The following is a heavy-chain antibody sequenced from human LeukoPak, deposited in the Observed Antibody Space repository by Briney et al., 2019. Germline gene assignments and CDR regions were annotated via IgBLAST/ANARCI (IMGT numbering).Heavy chain of an antibody. CDR3: ARQRYCSSTSCYTRRYNWFDP. CDR1: GYTFTSYG. Sequence: SVKVSCKASGYTFTSYGISWVRQAPGQGLEWMGGIIPIFGTANYAQKFQGRVTITADESTSTAYMELSSLRSEDTAVYYCARQRYCSSTSCYTRRYNWFDPWGQGTLVTVSS. D-gene: IGHD2-2*02. CDR2: IIPIFGTA. J-gene: IGHJ5*02. V-gene: IGHV1-69*13.